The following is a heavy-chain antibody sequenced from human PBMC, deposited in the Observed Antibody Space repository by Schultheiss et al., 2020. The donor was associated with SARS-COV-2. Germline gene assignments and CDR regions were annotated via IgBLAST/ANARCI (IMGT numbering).Heavy chain of an antibody. CDR3: AKYSWDSGSLIDY. J-gene: IGHJ4*02. CDR1: GFTVSSNY. V-gene: IGHV3-23*01. D-gene: IGHD1-26*01. CDR2: ISGSGGNT. Sequence: GGSLRLSCAASGFTVSSNYMSWVRQAPGKGLEWVSGISGSGGNTYYADSVKGRFTISRDNSNNTLYLQMNSLRAEDTAVYYCAKYSWDSGSLIDYWGQGTLVTVSS.